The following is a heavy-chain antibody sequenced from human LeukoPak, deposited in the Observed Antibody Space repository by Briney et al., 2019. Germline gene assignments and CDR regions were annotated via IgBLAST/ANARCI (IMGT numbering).Heavy chain of an antibody. J-gene: IGHJ4*02. CDR3: TRGQGLYH. V-gene: IGHV3-49*04. CDR2: VRRKVYGGTT. D-gene: IGHD2/OR15-2a*01. CDR1: GFTFSSYW. Sequence: GGSLRLSCAASGFTFSSYWMSWVRQAPGKGLEWVGFVRRKVYGGTTEYAASVKGRFTISRDDSKSIAYLQMDSLKTEDTAVYYCTRGQGLYHWGQGTLVTVSS.